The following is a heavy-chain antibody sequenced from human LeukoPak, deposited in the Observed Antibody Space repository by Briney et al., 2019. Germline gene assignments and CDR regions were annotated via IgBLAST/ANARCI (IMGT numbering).Heavy chain of an antibody. CDR1: GFTVGDYT. Sequence: GGSLRLSCTASGFTVGDYTLNWVRQAPGKGLEWVSSISSSSSYIYYADSVKGRFTISRDNAKNSLYLQMNSLRAEDTAVYYCASGAYYYDSSGYLFWGQGTLVTVSS. CDR3: ASGAYYYDSSGYLF. D-gene: IGHD3-22*01. J-gene: IGHJ4*02. CDR2: ISSSSSYI. V-gene: IGHV3-21*01.